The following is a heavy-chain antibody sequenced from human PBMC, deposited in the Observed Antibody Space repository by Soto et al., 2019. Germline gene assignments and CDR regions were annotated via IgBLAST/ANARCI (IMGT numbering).Heavy chain of an antibody. Sequence: SETLSLTCSVSGDSISNSRFYWAWIRQPPGEGLEWIGSIYHTGNAYYNPSLKSRVTISVDTSKNQFSLKLTSVTAADAALYCCARDFFDSSDYTTNWFDLWGQGTLVTVS. CDR1: GDSISNSRFY. CDR3: ARDFFDSSDYTTNWFDL. V-gene: IGHV4-39*01. CDR2: IYHTGNA. D-gene: IGHD3-22*01. J-gene: IGHJ5*02.